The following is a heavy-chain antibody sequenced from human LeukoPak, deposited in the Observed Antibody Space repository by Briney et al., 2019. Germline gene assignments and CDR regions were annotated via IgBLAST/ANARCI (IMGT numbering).Heavy chain of an antibody. D-gene: IGHD2-8*02. CDR3: ARRVRLTDYLDY. CDR1: GGSISTSSYY. J-gene: IGHJ4*02. V-gene: IGHV4-39*01. CDR2: IYYSGST. Sequence: SETLSLTSTVSGGSISTSSYYWGWIRQPPGKGLEWIGSIYYSGSTYYNPSLKSRVTISVDTSKNQFSLKLSAVTAADTAVYYCARRVRLTDYLDYWGQGTLVTVSS.